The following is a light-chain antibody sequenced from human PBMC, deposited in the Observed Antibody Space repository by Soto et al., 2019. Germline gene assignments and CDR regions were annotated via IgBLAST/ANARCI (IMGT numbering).Light chain of an antibody. V-gene: IGLV2-14*01. CDR3: SSYSSSSIWV. Sequence: QSVLTQPASVSGSPGQSITLSCTGTSSDVGGYDYVSWYQQHPGKAPKLIISEVSNRPSGVSNRFSGSKSGNTASLTISGLQAEDEADYYCSSYSSSSIWVFGGGTKATVL. CDR2: EVS. CDR1: SSDVGGYDY. J-gene: IGLJ3*02.